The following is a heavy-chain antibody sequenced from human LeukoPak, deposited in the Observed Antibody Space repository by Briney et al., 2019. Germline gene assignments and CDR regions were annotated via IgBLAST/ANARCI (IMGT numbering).Heavy chain of an antibody. CDR1: RFTFSDYP. CDR3: ARGSFDYGSLFDY. D-gene: IGHD3-10*01. J-gene: IGHJ4*02. V-gene: IGHV3-21*04. Sequence: GGSLRLSCAASRFTFSDYPMNWVRQAPGKGLDWVSSISSTSNFIFYAASVKGRFTISRDNSKNTLSLQMNSLRAEDTAVYYCARGSFDYGSLFDYWGQGTLVTVSS. CDR2: ISSTSNFI.